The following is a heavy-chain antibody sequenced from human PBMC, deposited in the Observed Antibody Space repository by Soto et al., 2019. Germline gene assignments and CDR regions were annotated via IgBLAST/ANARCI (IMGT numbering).Heavy chain of an antibody. J-gene: IGHJ6*03. CDR3: ARDHCSSTSCYVYDYYYYMDV. D-gene: IGHD2-2*01. V-gene: IGHV3-48*01. Sequence: EVQLVESGGGLVQPGGSLRLSCAASGFTFSSYSMNWVRQAPGKGLEWVSYISSSSSTIYYADSVKGRFTISRDNAKDSLYLQMNSLRAEDTAVYYCARDHCSSTSCYVYDYYYYMDVWGKGTTVTVSS. CDR2: ISSSSSTI. CDR1: GFTFSSYS.